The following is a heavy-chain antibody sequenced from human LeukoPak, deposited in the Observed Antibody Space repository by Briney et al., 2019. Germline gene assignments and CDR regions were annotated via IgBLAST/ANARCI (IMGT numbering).Heavy chain of an antibody. Sequence: PGRSLRLSCAASGFTFSDYYMSWIRQAPGKGLEWVSYISSSGSTIFYADSVKGRFTISRDNAKNSLYLQMNSLRAEDTAVYYCARDKGGYDILTGYLSPYYGMDVWGQGTTVTVSS. J-gene: IGHJ6*02. D-gene: IGHD3-9*01. CDR1: GFTFSDYY. CDR3: ARDKGGYDILTGYLSPYYGMDV. CDR2: ISSSGSTI. V-gene: IGHV3-11*01.